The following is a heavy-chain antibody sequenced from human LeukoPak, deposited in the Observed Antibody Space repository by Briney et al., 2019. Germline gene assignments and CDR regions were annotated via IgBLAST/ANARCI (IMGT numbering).Heavy chain of an antibody. J-gene: IGHJ4*02. CDR1: GGSFSGYY. CDR2: INHSGST. CDR3: ARGSYDILTGGLDY. V-gene: IGHV4-34*01. D-gene: IGHD3-9*01. Sequence: SETLSLTCAVYGGSFSGYYWSWIRPPPGKGLEWIGEINHSGSTNYNPSLKSRVTRSVDTSKNQFYLKLSSVTAADTAVYYCARGSYDILTGGLDYWGQVTLVTVSS.